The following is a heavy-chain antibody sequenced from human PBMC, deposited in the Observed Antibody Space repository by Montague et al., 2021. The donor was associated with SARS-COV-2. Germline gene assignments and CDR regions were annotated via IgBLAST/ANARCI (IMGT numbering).Heavy chain of an antibody. D-gene: IGHD3-22*01. V-gene: IGHV3-21*01. J-gene: IGHJ5*02. CDR3: WRSSGP. CDR1: GFTFSTYT. Sequence: SLRLSCAASGFTFSTYTMNWVRQAPGKGLEWVSSIGGTTGYMYYADSVKGRFTISRDNAKNALYLQMNSLRADDTAVYYCWRSSGPWGQGTLVTVPS. CDR2: IGGTTGYM.